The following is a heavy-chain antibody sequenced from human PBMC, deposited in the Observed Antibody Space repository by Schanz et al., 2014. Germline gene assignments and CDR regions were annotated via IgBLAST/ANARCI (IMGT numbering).Heavy chain of an antibody. V-gene: IGHV3-23*04. D-gene: IGHD3-10*01. CDR2: LSEGGGGT. CDR1: GFGFSSYS. Sequence: VQLVQSGGGLIQPGGSLRLSCAASGFGFSSYSMNWVRQAPGKGLEWVSALSEGGGGTHYADSVRGRFTISRDNSKSTLYVEMNSLRVEDTAVYYCAKGRFGELSAFDIWGQGTMVTVSS. CDR3: AKGRFGELSAFDI. J-gene: IGHJ3*02.